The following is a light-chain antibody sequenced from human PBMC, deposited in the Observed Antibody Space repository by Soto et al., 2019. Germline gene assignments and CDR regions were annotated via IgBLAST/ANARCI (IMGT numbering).Light chain of an antibody. CDR3: QQYDNWPWT. Sequence: EIVLTQSPGTLSLSPGERATLSFSASQSVSSSYLAWYQQKPGQAPRLLIYGASTRATGIPARFIGSGSGTDFTLTITSLQSEDFAVYYCQQYDNWPWTFGQGTKVDI. CDR2: GAS. V-gene: IGKV3-15*01. CDR1: QSVSSSY. J-gene: IGKJ1*01.